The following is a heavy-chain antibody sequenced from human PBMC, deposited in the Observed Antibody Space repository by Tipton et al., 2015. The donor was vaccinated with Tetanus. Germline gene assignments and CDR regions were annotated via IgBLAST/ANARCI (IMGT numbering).Heavy chain of an antibody. CDR3: ARDFGYCNGGSCYRPFDY. D-gene: IGHD2-15*01. CDR2: IKLDGSET. J-gene: IGHJ4*02. V-gene: IGHV3-7*01. CDR1: GFTFSAYW. Sequence: SLRLPCAASGFTFSAYWMSWVRQAPGKGLDWVANIKLDGSETYYVDSVKGRFSISRDNAQNSLFLQMNSLRAEDTAVYYCARDFGYCNGGSCYRPFDYWGQGTLVTVSS.